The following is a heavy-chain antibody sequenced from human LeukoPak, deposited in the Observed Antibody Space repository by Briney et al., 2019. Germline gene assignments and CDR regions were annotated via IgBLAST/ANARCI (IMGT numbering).Heavy chain of an antibody. CDR2: ISAYNGNT. Sequence: ASVKVSCKASGYIFTNYGITWVRQAPGQGLEWMGWISAYNGNTNYAQRLQGRVTMTSDTSTSTAYMELRSLRSDDTAVYYCARSCYYESIGYYPPDYWGQGTLVTVSS. D-gene: IGHD3-22*01. V-gene: IGHV1-18*01. CDR1: GYIFTNYG. J-gene: IGHJ4*02. CDR3: ARSCYYESIGYYPPDY.